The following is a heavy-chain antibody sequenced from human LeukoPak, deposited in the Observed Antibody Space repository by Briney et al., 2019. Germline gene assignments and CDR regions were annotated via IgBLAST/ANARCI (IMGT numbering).Heavy chain of an antibody. J-gene: IGHJ4*02. CDR2: ISYDGSNT. V-gene: IGHV3-30*04. CDR1: GFTFSSYA. D-gene: IGHD1-26*01. CDR3: ARTIVGAALDY. Sequence: GGSLRLSCAVSGFTFSSYAMHWVRQTPGKGLEWVAIISYDGSNTYDADSVKGRFTISRDNSKNTLYLQMNSLRPDDTAVYYCARTIVGAALDYWGQGTLVTVSS.